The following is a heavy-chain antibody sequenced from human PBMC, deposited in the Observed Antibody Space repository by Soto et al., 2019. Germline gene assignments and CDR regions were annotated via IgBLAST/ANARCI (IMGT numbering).Heavy chain of an antibody. Sequence: GGSLRLSCAASGITFSKAWMSWVRKAPGKGLEYIGRIRSKTDGGTTEYAAPVEGRFTVSRDDSKNTLYLQMSGLKTEDTAVYYCTTTRPGTNVFDNWGQGTLVTVSS. J-gene: IGHJ3*02. V-gene: IGHV3-15*01. CDR3: TTTRPGTNVFDN. CDR2: IRSKTDGGTT. D-gene: IGHD6-13*01. CDR1: GITFSKAW.